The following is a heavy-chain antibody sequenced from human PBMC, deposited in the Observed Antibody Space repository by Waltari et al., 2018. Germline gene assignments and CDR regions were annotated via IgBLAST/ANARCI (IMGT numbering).Heavy chain of an antibody. Sequence: QVQLVQSGAEVKKPGASVKVSCKASGYTFTGYYMHWVRQAPGQGLEWMGRINPNSGGTNYAQKFQGRVTMTRDTSISTAYMGLSRLRSDDTAVYYCARDRGGGTRGENWFDPWGQGTLVTVSS. J-gene: IGHJ5*02. CDR3: ARDRGGGTRGENWFDP. CDR2: INPNSGGT. V-gene: IGHV1-2*06. CDR1: GYTFTGYY. D-gene: IGHD3-10*01.